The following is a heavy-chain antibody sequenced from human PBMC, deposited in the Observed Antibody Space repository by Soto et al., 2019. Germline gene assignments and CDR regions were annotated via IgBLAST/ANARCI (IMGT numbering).Heavy chain of an antibody. CDR3: ARGDDYNVDY. CDR1: GGSISSNY. D-gene: IGHD4-4*01. CDR2: IYASGST. Sequence: KLSETLSLTCTVSGGSISSNYWSWIRQPAGKGLEWIGRIYASGSTNYNPSLKSRVTMSVDTSKNQFSLKLSSVTAADTAVYYCARGDDYNVDYWGQGTLVTVSS. V-gene: IGHV4-4*07. J-gene: IGHJ4*02.